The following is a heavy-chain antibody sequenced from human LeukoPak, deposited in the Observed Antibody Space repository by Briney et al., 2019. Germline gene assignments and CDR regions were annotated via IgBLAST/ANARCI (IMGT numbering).Heavy chain of an antibody. V-gene: IGHV3-21*01. D-gene: IGHD6-13*01. CDR3: ARDQQQLVRKYFQH. CDR2: ISSSSSYI. Sequence: KPGGSLRLSCAASGFTFSSYSMNWVRQAPGKGLEWVSSISSSSSYIYYADSVKGRFTISRDNAKNSLYLQMNSLRAEDTAVYYCARDQQQLVRKYFQHWARAPWSPSPQ. J-gene: IGHJ1*01. CDR1: GFTFSSYS.